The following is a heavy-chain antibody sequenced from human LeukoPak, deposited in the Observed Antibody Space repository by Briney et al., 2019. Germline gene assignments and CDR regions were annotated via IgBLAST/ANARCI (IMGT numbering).Heavy chain of an antibody. J-gene: IGHJ4*02. CDR3: AKILGRGALVWYFDY. V-gene: IGHV3-30*02. CDR1: GFTFSSYG. Sequence: PGGSLRLSCAASGFTFSSYGMHWVRQAPGKGLEWVAFIRYDGSNKYYADSVKGRFTISRDNSKNTLYLQMNSLRAEDTAVYYCAKILGRGALVWYFDYWGQGTLVTVSS. D-gene: IGHD3-10*01. CDR2: IRYDGSNK.